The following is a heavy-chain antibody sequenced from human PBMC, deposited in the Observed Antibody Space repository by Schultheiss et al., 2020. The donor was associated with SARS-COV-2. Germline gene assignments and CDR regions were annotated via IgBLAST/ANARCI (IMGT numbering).Heavy chain of an antibody. V-gene: IGHV4-34*01. D-gene: IGHD3-3*01. CDR1: GGSFSGYY. J-gene: IGHJ4*02. CDR2: INHSGST. Sequence: SETLSLTCAVYGGSFSGYYWSWIRQPPGKGLEWIGEINHSGSTNYNPSLKSRVTISVDTSKNQFSLKLSSVTAADTAVYYCARDSGGYDFWSGYYFDYWGQGTLVTVSS. CDR3: ARDSGGYDFWSGYYFDY.